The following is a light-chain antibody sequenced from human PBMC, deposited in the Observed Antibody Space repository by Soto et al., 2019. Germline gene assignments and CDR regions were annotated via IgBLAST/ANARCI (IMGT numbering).Light chain of an antibody. V-gene: IGLV2-14*03. J-gene: IGLJ1*01. CDR2: DVR. CDR3: SSYTTNRTYV. CDR1: RSAVGGYNY. Sequence: QSVLTQPASGSGSPGQSITISRTVTRSAVGGYNYDSWYQHHSVKAPKLKIYDVRNRPSEVSNRFSGSKSVNTASLTISGLQAEDEADYYCSSYTTNRTYVFRAGTKVT.